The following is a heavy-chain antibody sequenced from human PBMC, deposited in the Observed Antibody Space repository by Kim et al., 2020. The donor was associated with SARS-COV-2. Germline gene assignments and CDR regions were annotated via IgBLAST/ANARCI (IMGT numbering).Heavy chain of an antibody. J-gene: IGHJ4*02. V-gene: IGHV6-1*01. D-gene: IGHD1-7*01. Sequence: SQTLSLTCVISEDSVSSNTGAWNWIRQSPSRGLEWLGGTYHRSKWYNEYALSVKSRITINADTSKNQFSLQLMSVTPEDTAVYYCARGGSGTTGFDYWGQGTLVTVSS. CDR1: EDSVSSNTGA. CDR2: TYHRSKWYN. CDR3: ARGGSGTTGFDY.